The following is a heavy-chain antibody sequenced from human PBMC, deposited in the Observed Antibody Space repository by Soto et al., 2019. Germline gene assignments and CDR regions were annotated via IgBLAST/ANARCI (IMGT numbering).Heavy chain of an antibody. D-gene: IGHD2-2*01. Sequence: PGGSLRLSCAASGFTFSSYGMHWVRQAPGKGLEWVAVISYDGSNKYYADSVKGRFTISRDNSKNTLYLQMNSLRAEDTAVYYCAKDLVPAASYYYYYGMDVWGQGTTVTVS. J-gene: IGHJ6*02. V-gene: IGHV3-30*18. CDR1: GFTFSSYG. CDR2: ISYDGSNK. CDR3: AKDLVPAASYYYYYGMDV.